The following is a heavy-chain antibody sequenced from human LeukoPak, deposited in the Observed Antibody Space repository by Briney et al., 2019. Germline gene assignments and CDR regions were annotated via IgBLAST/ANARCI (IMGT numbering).Heavy chain of an antibody. V-gene: IGHV4-30-2*01. J-gene: IGHJ4*02. Sequence: PSETLSLTCAVSGGSISSGGYSWSWIRQPPGKGLEWIGYIYHSGSTYYNPSLKSRVTISVDRSKNQFSLKLSSVTAADTAVYCCARGRYSGYDLLVPGFDYWGQGTLVTVSS. CDR1: GGSISSGGYS. D-gene: IGHD5-12*01. CDR2: IYHSGST. CDR3: ARGRYSGYDLLVPGFDY.